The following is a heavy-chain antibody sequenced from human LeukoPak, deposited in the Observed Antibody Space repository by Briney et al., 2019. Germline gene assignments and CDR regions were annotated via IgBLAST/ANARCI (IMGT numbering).Heavy chain of an antibody. V-gene: IGHV3-48*02. CDR3: ARDLRRYGDSAEYFQH. D-gene: IGHD4-17*01. J-gene: IGHJ1*01. CDR1: GFTFSSYS. Sequence: GGSLRLSCAASGFTFSSYSMNWVRQAPGKGLEWVSYISSSSSTIYYADSVKGRFTISRDNAENSLYLQMNSLRDEDTAVYYCARDLRRYGDSAEYFQHWGQGTLVTVSS. CDR2: ISSSSSTI.